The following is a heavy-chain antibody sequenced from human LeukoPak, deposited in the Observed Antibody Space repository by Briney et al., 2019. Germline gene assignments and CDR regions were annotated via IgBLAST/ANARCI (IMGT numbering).Heavy chain of an antibody. J-gene: IGHJ6*02. Sequence: ASAKVSCKASGYTLTSYGISWVRQAPGQGLEWMGWISGYNGNTNYAQKLQGRVTMTTDTSTSTAYMELRSLRSDDTAVYYCARAESMVRGVVYRMDVWGQGTTVTVSS. CDR3: ARAESMVRGVVYRMDV. CDR2: ISGYNGNT. D-gene: IGHD3-10*01. V-gene: IGHV1-18*01. CDR1: GYTLTSYG.